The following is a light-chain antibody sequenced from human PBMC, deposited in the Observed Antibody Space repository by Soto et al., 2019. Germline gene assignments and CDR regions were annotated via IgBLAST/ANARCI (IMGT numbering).Light chain of an antibody. Sequence: EIVLTQSPATLSLSPGERATLSCRASQSVSNYLAWYQQRRGQAPRLLIYGASTRATGIPARFSGSGSGTEFTLTISRLEPEDFALYYCQQYGSSAPITFGQGTRLEIK. V-gene: IGKV3-20*01. CDR3: QQYGSSAPIT. J-gene: IGKJ5*01. CDR2: GAS. CDR1: QSVSNY.